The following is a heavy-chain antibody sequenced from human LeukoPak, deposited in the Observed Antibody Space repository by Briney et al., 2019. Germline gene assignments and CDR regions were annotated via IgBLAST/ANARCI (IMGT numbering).Heavy chain of an antibody. J-gene: IGHJ4*02. CDR1: GGSISNGNW. Sequence: SGTLSLTCFVSGGSISNGNWCTWVRQPPGKGLEWIGEIYHTGTTNYNASLESRVTISIDESTNRFSLNLRSVTAADTAVYYCATRSPLVDAILWGQETLVTVSS. D-gene: IGHD5-12*01. CDR3: ATRSPLVDAIL. V-gene: IGHV4-4*02. CDR2: IYHTGTT.